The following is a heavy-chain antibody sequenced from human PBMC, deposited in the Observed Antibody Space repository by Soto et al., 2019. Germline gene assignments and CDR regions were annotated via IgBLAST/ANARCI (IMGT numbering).Heavy chain of an antibody. CDR1: GGSISSSNW. D-gene: IGHD6-19*01. CDR3: ARVAVAGTRVDY. V-gene: IGHV4-4*02. CDR2: IYHSGST. J-gene: IGHJ4*02. Sequence: SETLSLTCAVSGGSISSSNWWSWVRQPPGKGLEWIGEIYHSGSTNYNPSLKSRVTISVDKSENQFSLKLSSVTAADTAVYYCARVAVAGTRVDYWGQGTLVTVSS.